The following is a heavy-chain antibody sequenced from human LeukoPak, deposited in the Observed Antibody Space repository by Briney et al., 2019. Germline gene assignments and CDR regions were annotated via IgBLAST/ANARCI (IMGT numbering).Heavy chain of an antibody. CDR3: ARDDRPLPWFGELLDY. D-gene: IGHD3-10*01. Sequence: PGGSLRLSCAASGFTFSSYSMNWVRHAPGKGLEWVAVISYDGSNKYYADSVKGRFTISRDNSKSTLYLQMNSLRAEDTAVYYCARDDRPLPWFGELLDYWGQGTLVTVSS. CDR2: ISYDGSNK. J-gene: IGHJ4*02. V-gene: IGHV3-30*03. CDR1: GFTFSSYS.